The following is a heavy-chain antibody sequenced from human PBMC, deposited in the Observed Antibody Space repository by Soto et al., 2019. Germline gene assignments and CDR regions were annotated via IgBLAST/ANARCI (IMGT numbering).Heavy chain of an antibody. CDR1: GFTFSSYD. J-gene: IGHJ4*02. CDR3: ARGSYGSGSWDLDY. CDR2: IGTAGDP. Sequence: EVQLVESGGGLVQPGGSLRLSCAASGFTFSSYDMHWVRQATGKGLEWVSAIGTAGDPYYPGSVKGRFTISRENAKNSLYLQMNSRRAGDTAVYYCARGSYGSGSWDLDYWGQGTLVTVSS. V-gene: IGHV3-13*05. D-gene: IGHD3-10*01.